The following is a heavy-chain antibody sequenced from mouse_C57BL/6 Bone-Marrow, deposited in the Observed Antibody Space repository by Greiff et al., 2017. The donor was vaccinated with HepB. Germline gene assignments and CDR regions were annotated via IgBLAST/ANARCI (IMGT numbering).Heavy chain of an antibody. D-gene: IGHD2-12*01. CDR3: ARVPSYYSYWYFDV. Sequence: EVKLMESGGGLVKPGGSLKLSCAASGFTFSSYTMSWVRQTPEKRLEWVATISGGGGNTYYPDSVKGRFTISRDNAKNTLYLQMSSLRSEDTALYYCARVPSYYSYWYFDVWGTGTTVTVSS. CDR2: ISGGGGNT. J-gene: IGHJ1*03. CDR1: GFTFSSYT. V-gene: IGHV5-9*01.